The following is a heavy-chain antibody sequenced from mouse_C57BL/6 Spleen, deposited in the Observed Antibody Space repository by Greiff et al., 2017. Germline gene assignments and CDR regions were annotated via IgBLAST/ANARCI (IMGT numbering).Heavy chain of an antibody. CDR2: IYPRSGNT. J-gene: IGHJ2*01. Sequence: VQGVESGAELARPGASVKLSCKASGYTFTSYGISWVKQRTGQGLEWIGEIYPRSGNTYYNEKFKGKATLTADKSSSTAYMELRSLTSEDSAVYFCARDYGDYFDYWGQGTTLTVSS. CDR3: ARDYGDYFDY. CDR1: GYTFTSYG. V-gene: IGHV1-81*01. D-gene: IGHD1-1*01.